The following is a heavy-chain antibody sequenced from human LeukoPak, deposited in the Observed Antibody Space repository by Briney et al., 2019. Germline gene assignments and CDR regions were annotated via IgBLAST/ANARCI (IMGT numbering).Heavy chain of an antibody. CDR3: ARGIRDYNSYYYYYYYYMDV. CDR2: ISYHGSNK. D-gene: IGHD1-1*01. V-gene: IGHV3-30*03. J-gene: IGHJ6*03. CDR1: GFTFSSYG. Sequence: GGSLRLSCTASGFTFSSYGMHWVRQAPGKGLEWVAAISYHGSNKNYADSVKGRCTISRDNSKNTLYLQMNSLRPEDTAVYYCARGIRDYNSYYYYYYYYMDVWGKGTTVTVSS.